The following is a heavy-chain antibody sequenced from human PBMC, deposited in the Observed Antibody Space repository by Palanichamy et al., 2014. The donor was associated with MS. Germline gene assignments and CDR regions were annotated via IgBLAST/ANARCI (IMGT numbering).Heavy chain of an antibody. J-gene: IGHJ4*02. V-gene: IGHV3-7*03. CDR3: ARDDMPYYDSGAYPY. CDR2: IKEDGTKT. D-gene: IGHD3-22*01. Sequence: DVQLVESGGGLVQPGGSLRLSCTASGFTFSSYWMTWVRQAPGKGLEWVANIKEDGTKTYYSDSVKGRFTISRDNAQNSVSLQMISLRGEDTATYYCARDDMPYYDSGAYPYWGQGTLVAVSS. CDR1: GFTFSSYW.